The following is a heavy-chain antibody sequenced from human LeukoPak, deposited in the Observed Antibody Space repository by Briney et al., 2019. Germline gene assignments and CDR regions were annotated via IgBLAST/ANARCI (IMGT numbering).Heavy chain of an antibody. V-gene: IGHV4-59*01. CDR3: VRSPQLDP. J-gene: IGHJ5*02. CDR2: IQNSVTSY. Sequence: SETLSLTCTVSGGSISSYYWSWVRQPPGKGLEWIGYIQNSVTSYTDNPSLKSRVTILVDTSKNRFSLKVTSVTAADTAVYYCVRSPQLDPWGQGTLVTVSS. CDR1: GGSISSYY.